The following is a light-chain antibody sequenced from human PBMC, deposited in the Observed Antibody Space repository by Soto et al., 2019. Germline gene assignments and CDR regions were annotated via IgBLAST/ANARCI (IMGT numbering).Light chain of an antibody. Sequence: DIHMTQSPSTLSASVGDRVTITCRASQSISLWVAWYQQKQGRAPNLLIYKTSSLETGVPSRFCGSGSGTEFTLTISSLQPDDFATYYCQHYKDYSWTFGQGTKVEVK. CDR2: KTS. V-gene: IGKV1-5*03. CDR1: QSISLW. J-gene: IGKJ1*01. CDR3: QHYKDYSWT.